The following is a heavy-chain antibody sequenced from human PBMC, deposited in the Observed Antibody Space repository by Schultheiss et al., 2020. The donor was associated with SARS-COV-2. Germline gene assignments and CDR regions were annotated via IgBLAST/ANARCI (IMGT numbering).Heavy chain of an antibody. CDR1: GFTFSDYD. D-gene: IGHD3-3*01. CDR2: ISPDGSNK. Sequence: GGSLRLSCAASGFTFSDYDMNWIRQAPGKGLEWVALISPDGSNKYYADSVQGRFTISRDNSKNTLFLQMNSLRAEDTAVYYCARSGVYDFWSGYSSFHFYYYMDAWGKGTTVTVSS. CDR3: ARSGVYDFWSGYSSFHFYYYMDA. V-gene: IGHV3-30*03. J-gene: IGHJ6*03.